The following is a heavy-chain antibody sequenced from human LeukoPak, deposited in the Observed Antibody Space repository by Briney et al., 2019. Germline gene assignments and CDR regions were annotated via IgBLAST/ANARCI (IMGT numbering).Heavy chain of an antibody. D-gene: IGHD6-19*01. CDR3: TRGGWLVK. V-gene: IGHV1-2*02. Sequence: GASVKVSCNASGYTFTDYYIHWVRQAPGQGLEWMGWIIPNSGDTSYAQKFQGRVTMTRDTSISSAYMELSRLRSDDTAVYYCTRGGWLVKWGQGTLVTVSS. CDR2: IIPNSGDT. J-gene: IGHJ4*02. CDR1: GYTFTDYY.